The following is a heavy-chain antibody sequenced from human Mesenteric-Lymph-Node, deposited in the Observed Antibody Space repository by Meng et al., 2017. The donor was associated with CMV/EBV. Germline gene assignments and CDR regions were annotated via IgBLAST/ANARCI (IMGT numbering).Heavy chain of an antibody. V-gene: IGHV1-18*01. J-gene: IGHJ4*02. CDR3: ARVYPSKSHYDY. CDR1: GYTFTNYG. D-gene: IGHD5/OR15-5a*01. CDR2: ISAHIGKT. Sequence: ASVKVSCKASGYTFTNYGISWVRQAPGQGLEWMGWISAHIGKTKYTQKVQDRVTMTTDISTSTAYMELRSLRSDDTAVYYCARVYPSKSHYDYWGQGTLVTVSS.